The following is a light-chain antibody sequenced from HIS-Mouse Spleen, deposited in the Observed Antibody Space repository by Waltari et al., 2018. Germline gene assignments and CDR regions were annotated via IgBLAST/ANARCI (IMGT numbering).Light chain of an antibody. J-gene: IGKJ1*01. Sequence: TQPASVSGSPGQSITISCRSSQSLVYSDGNTYLNWFQQRPGQSPRRLIYKVSNRDSGVPDRFSGSGSGTDFTLKISRVEAEDVGVYYCMQGTHWPPTFGQGTKVEIK. CDR1: QSLVYSDGNTY. V-gene: IGKV2-30*01. CDR2: KVS. CDR3: MQGTHWPPT.